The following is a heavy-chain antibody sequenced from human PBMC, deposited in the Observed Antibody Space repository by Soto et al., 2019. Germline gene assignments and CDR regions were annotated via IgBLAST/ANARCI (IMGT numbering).Heavy chain of an antibody. CDR1: GASVAGGSYY. Sequence: QVQLRESGPGLVKPSQTLSLTCSVSGASVAGGSYYWSWVRQPPGKGLEWIGYIPSRGRPFYNPSLTSRGTISADTSKNQLALKLTSVTAADTAVYYCARDTYSGYEFGLWGQGTLVTVSS. J-gene: IGHJ5*02. CDR2: IPSRGRP. D-gene: IGHD5-12*01. CDR3: ARDTYSGYEFGL. V-gene: IGHV4-30-4*01.